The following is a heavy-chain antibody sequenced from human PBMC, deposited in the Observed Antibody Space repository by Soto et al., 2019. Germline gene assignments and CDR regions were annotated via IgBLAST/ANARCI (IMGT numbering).Heavy chain of an antibody. Sequence: SETRPLTCTVSGGSISNYYWSGIRQPPGRGLEWIGHIFYSGSTNYNPALKSRVTISVDTSKSQFSLKLSSVTAADTAVHYCAWDFGDTAGDVRSVGHWSEGTVVTVSP. J-gene: IGHJ1*01. V-gene: IGHV4-59*03. CDR2: IFYSGST. CDR3: AWDFGDTAGDVRSVGH. CDR1: GGSISNYY. D-gene: IGHD2-21*02.